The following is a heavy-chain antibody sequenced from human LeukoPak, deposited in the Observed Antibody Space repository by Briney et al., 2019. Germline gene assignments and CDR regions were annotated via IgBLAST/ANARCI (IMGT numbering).Heavy chain of an antibody. Sequence: GGSLRLSCAASGFTFSSYAMSWVRQAPGKGLEWVSAISGSGGSTYYADSVKGRFTISRDNSKNTLYLQMNSLRAEDTAVYYCAKEGSTSSGWYGGFGYWGQGTLVTVSS. CDR1: GFTFSSYA. D-gene: IGHD6-19*01. J-gene: IGHJ4*02. CDR2: ISGSGGST. CDR3: AKEGSTSSGWYGGFGY. V-gene: IGHV3-23*01.